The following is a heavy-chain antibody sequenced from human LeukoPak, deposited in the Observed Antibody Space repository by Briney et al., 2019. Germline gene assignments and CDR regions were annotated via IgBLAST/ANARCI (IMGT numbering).Heavy chain of an antibody. Sequence: GGTLRLSCAASGFTFSNYGMSWVRQAPGKGLEWVSTISGNGGRTYYADSVKGRFTISRDNSKNTLYLQMNSLRAEDTAVYYCAKGPLSGSLGYWGQGTLVTVSS. CDR1: GFTFSNYG. CDR3: AKGPLSGSLGY. D-gene: IGHD1-26*01. J-gene: IGHJ4*02. CDR2: ISGNGGRT. V-gene: IGHV3-23*01.